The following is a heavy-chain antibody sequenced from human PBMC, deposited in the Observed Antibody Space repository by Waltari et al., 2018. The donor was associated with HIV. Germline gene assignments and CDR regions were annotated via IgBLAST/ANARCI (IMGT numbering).Heavy chain of an antibody. V-gene: IGHV4-31*03. CDR3: ARDSKVGWVDGYKGRGFDL. J-gene: IGHJ2*01. CDR2: IYYSGST. CDR1: GGSLSSGGYY. Sequence: QVQLQESGPGLVKPSQTLSLTCTVSGGSLSSGGYYWSWIRTHPGQGLEWIGYIYYSGSTYYNPSLKSRVTISVDTSKNQFSLKLSSVTAADTAVYYCARDSKVGWVDGYKGRGFDLWGRGTLVTVSS. D-gene: IGHD5-12*01.